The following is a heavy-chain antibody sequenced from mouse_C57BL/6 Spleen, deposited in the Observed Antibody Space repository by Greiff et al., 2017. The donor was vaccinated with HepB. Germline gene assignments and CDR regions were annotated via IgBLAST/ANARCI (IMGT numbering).Heavy chain of an antibody. CDR3: ARTGTFAY. CDR1: GYSITSGYY. V-gene: IGHV3-6*01. Sequence: VQLQQSGPGLVKPSQSLSLTCSVTGYSITSGYYWNWIRQFPGNKLEWMGYISYDGSNNYNPSLKNRISITRDTSKKQFFLKLNSVTTEDTATYYCARTGTFAYWGQGTLVTVSA. D-gene: IGHD4-1*01. J-gene: IGHJ3*01. CDR2: ISYDGSN.